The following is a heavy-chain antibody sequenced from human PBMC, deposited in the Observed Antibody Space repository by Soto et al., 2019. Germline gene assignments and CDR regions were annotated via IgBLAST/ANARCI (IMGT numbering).Heavy chain of an antibody. J-gene: IGHJ3*02. CDR3: AKEGITMIVGPGAFDI. CDR1: GFTFSSYA. D-gene: IGHD3-22*01. CDR2: ISDSGGST. V-gene: IGHV3-23*01. Sequence: GSLRLSCAASGFTFSSYAMSWVRQAPGKGLEWVSAISDSGGSTYYADSVKGRFTISRDNSKNTLYLQMNSLRAEDTAVYYFAKEGITMIVGPGAFDIWGQGTMVTVSS.